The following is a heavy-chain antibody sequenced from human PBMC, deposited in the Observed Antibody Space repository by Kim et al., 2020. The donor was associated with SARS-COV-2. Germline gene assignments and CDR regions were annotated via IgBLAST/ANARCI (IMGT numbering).Heavy chain of an antibody. CDR2: INPSGGST. CDR3: ARDLMSGRFGEFPYYYYYYGMDV. D-gene: IGHD3-10*01. Sequence: ASVKVSCKASGYTFTSYYMHWVRQAPGQGLEWMGIINPSGGSTSYAQKFQGRVTMTRDTSTSTVYMELSSLRSEDTAVYYCARDLMSGRFGEFPYYYYYYGMDVWGQGTTVTVSS. J-gene: IGHJ6*02. V-gene: IGHV1-46*01. CDR1: GYTFTSYY.